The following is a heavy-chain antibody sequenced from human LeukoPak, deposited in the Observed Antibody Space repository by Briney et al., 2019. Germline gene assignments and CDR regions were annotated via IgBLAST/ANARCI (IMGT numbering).Heavy chain of an antibody. CDR1: GFTFSSYG. Sequence: GGSLRLSCAASGFTFSSYGMHWVRQAPGKGLEWVAVIWYDGSNKYYADSVKGRFTISRDNSKNTLYLQMNSLRAEDTAVYYRARAPGDFWSGYYGDYFDYWGQGTLVTVSS. J-gene: IGHJ4*02. CDR2: IWYDGSNK. CDR3: ARAPGDFWSGYYGDYFDY. V-gene: IGHV3-33*01. D-gene: IGHD3-3*01.